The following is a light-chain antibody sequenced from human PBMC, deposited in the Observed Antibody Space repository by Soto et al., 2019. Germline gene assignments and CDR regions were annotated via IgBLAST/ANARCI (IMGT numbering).Light chain of an antibody. Sequence: DIQMTQSPSTLSASVGERVTITCRASQSINDWLAWYQQKTGKAPTFLIYNASSVESGVPSRFCGSGSGTEFTITISSLQDDDSANYYWQQDNKYPWTFGQGTKVEVK. CDR1: QSINDW. CDR2: NAS. CDR3: QQDNKYPWT. V-gene: IGKV1-5*03. J-gene: IGKJ1*01.